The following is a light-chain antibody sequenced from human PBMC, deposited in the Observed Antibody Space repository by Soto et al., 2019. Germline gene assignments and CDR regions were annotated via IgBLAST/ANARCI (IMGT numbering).Light chain of an antibody. Sequence: EIVLTQPTGTLSLSPGDRATLSCRASQSVRSSYFAWYQQKAAQAPRLLIYAASSRATGIPDRFSGSGSGTDFTLTISRLEPEDFAVYYCQQYGSSPLYTFGQGTKLEI. CDR3: QQYGSSPLYT. J-gene: IGKJ2*01. V-gene: IGKV3-20*01. CDR1: QSVRSSY. CDR2: AAS.